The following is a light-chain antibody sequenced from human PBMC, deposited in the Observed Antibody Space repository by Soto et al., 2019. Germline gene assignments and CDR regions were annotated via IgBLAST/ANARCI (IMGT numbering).Light chain of an antibody. CDR3: GTWDSSLSVYV. CDR1: GSNIGSNY. CDR2: ENN. V-gene: IGLV1-51*02. J-gene: IGLJ1*01. Sequence: QSVLTQPPSVSAAPGQKVTISCSGSGSNIGSNYVSWYQQLPGTAPQLLIYENNRRFSGIPDRFSGSKSGTSATLGITGLQTGDEADYYCGTWDSSLSVYVFATGTKVTV.